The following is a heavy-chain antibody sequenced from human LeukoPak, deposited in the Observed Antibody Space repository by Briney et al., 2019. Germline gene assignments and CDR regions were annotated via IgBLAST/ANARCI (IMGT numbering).Heavy chain of an antibody. Sequence: ASVKVSCKASGYTFTTYDINWVRQATGQGLEWLGYLNPNSGDTGYAQEFQGRVTMTRSTSISTAYMELSSLRSEDTAMYYCARVLAGGAFDIWGQGTMVTVSS. CDR2: LNPNSGDT. CDR3: ARVLAGGAFDI. D-gene: IGHD7-27*01. J-gene: IGHJ3*02. V-gene: IGHV1-8*01. CDR1: GYTFTTYD.